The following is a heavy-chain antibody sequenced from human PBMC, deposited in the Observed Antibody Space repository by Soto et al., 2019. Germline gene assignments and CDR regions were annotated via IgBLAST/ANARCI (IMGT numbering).Heavy chain of an antibody. Sequence: EVQLLESGGGLVQPGGSLRLSCAASGFTFSSYAMSWVRQAPGKGLEWVSAISGSGGSTYYADSVKGRFTISRDNSKNTLYLQRNCLRAEATAVSAFETAGYTHFNPWFDTWGRGTLVTVSS. CDR2: ISGSGGST. V-gene: IGHV3-23*01. D-gene: IGHD5-18*01. CDR3: ETAGYTHFNPWFDT. CDR1: GFTFSSYA. J-gene: IGHJ5*02.